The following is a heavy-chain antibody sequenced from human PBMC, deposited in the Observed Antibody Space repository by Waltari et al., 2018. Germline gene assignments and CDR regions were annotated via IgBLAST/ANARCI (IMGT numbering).Heavy chain of an antibody. CDR3: ARVGEYCGGDCSGHYMDV. D-gene: IGHD2-21*01. CDR1: GFTFSSYW. CDR2: INSDGSST. Sequence: EVQLVESGGGLVQPGGSLRLSCAASGFTFSSYWMHWVRQAPGKGLVWVSRINSDGSSTSYADSVKGRFTISRDNAKNTLYLQMNSLRAEDTAVYYCARVGEYCGGDCSGHYMDVWGKGTTVTVSS. V-gene: IGHV3-74*01. J-gene: IGHJ6*03.